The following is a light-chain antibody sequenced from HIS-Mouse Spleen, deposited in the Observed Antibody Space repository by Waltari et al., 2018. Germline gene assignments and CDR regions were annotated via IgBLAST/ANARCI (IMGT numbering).Light chain of an antibody. J-gene: IGKJ1*01. Sequence: EIVMTQSPATLSVSPGDSATLSCRASQSVSSNFAWYQQKPGQAPRLLIYGASTRATGIPARFSGSGSGTEFTLTISSMQSEDFAVYYCQQYNNWPPTFGQGTKVEIK. CDR3: QQYNNWPPT. CDR1: QSVSSN. CDR2: GAS. V-gene: IGKV3-15*01.